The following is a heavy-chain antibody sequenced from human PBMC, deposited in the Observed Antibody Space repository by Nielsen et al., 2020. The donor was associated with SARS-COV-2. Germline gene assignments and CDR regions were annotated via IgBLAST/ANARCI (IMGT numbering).Heavy chain of an antibody. CDR3: ARDDPQRLLHVGWYDP. D-gene: IGHD1-26*01. V-gene: IGHV4-31*03. CDR1: GESINSEGYY. J-gene: IGHJ5*02. Sequence: SEILSLTCTVSGESINSEGYYWSWIRQNPGKGLEWIGYIDYRGSTYYNTSLRSRASISVDTSKNQFSLRLISVTAADTAVYYCARDDPQRLLHVGWYDPWGRGTLVTVSS. CDR2: IDYRGST.